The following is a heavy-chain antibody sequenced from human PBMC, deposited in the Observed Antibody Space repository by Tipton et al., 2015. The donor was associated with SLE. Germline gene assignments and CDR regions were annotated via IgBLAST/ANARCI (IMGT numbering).Heavy chain of an antibody. Sequence: SLRLSCAASGFTFSSYAMGWVRQAPGKGLEWVSVIYVGGDTYYGDFVKGRFTISRDNSKNTLYLQMNSLRAEDTAVYYCARDSFWSGYYYYYYYMDVWGKGTTVTVSS. V-gene: IGHV3-23*03. CDR3: ARDSFWSGYYYYYYYMDV. CDR1: GFTFSSYA. D-gene: IGHD3-3*01. J-gene: IGHJ6*03. CDR2: IYVGGDT.